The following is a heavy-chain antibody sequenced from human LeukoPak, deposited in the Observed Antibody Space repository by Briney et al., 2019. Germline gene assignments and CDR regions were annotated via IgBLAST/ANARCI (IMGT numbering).Heavy chain of an antibody. J-gene: IGHJ4*02. D-gene: IGHD3-3*01. Sequence: PSETLSLTCTVSGGSTSNYFCTWLRQSAGKGLEWIGRIHTSGSTNYNPTLKSRVSMSVDTSKNQFSLKLSSVTAADTAVYYCARDPEGHGYYFDYWGQGALVTVSS. V-gene: IGHV4-4*07. CDR3: ARDPEGHGYYFDY. CDR2: IHTSGST. CDR1: GGSTSNYF.